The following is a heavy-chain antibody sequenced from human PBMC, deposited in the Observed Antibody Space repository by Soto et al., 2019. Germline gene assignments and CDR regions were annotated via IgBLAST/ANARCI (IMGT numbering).Heavy chain of an antibody. J-gene: IGHJ4*02. CDR3: ASFTFGELPRY. CDR2: ISSSSSTI. D-gene: IGHD3-10*01. Sequence: GGSLRLSCAASGFTFSSYSMNWVRQAPGKGLEWVSYISSSSSTIYYADSVKGRFTISRDNAKNSLYLQVNSLRAEDTAVYYCASFTFGELPRYWGQGTLVTVSS. V-gene: IGHV3-48*01. CDR1: GFTFSSYS.